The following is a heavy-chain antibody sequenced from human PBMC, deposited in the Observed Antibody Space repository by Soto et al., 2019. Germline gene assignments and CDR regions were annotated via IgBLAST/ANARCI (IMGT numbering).Heavy chain of an antibody. Sequence: GGSLRLSCAASGFTFSSYWMHWVRQAPGKGLVWVSRINSDGSSTSYADSVKGRFTISRDNAKNTLYLQMNSLRAEDTAVYYCARDTDDYGDYVASFDPRGQGTLVTVSS. D-gene: IGHD4-17*01. V-gene: IGHV3-74*01. J-gene: IGHJ5*02. CDR3: ARDTDDYGDYVASFDP. CDR1: GFTFSSYW. CDR2: INSDGSST.